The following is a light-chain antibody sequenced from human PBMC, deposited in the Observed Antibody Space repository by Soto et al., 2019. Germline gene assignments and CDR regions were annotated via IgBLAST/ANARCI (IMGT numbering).Light chain of an antibody. CDR3: SSYAGSDILYV. J-gene: IGLJ1*01. Sequence: QSALTQPASVSGSPGQSITISCTGTSGDIGSYNRVSWYQQHPGKAPKLIIYEVTDRPSGVSNRFSGSKSGNTASLTVSGQAEDEADYYCSSYAGSDILYVFGTGTKVTVL. CDR2: EVT. CDR1: SGDIGSYNR. V-gene: IGLV2-14*01.